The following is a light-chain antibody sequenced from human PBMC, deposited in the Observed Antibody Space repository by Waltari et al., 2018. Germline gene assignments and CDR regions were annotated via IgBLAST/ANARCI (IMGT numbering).Light chain of an antibody. CDR2: END. J-gene: IGLJ2*01. CDR1: SSNIGNFY. CDR3: GTWDSRLNAAV. V-gene: IGLV1-51*01. Sequence: QSVLTQPPSVSAAPGQRVSISCSGGSSNIGNFYVSWYQRLPGAAPKLIIYENDVRPSGIPDRFTATKSGTSAALRITALQTGDEADYFCGTWDSRLNAAVFGGGTTVTVL.